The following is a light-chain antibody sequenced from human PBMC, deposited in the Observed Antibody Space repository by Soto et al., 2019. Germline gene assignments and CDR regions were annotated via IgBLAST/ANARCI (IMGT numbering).Light chain of an antibody. V-gene: IGKV3-15*01. CDR2: ATS. CDR1: QSVGNN. J-gene: IGKJ4*01. CDR3: QQYGDWPIT. Sequence: EIVVTQSPATLSVSPGERATLSCRASQSVGNNFAWYQQKPGQAPRLLIFATSTRATGVPARFSGSGSGTDFTLTISNLQSEDFAVYYFQQYGDWPITFCGGAKVAIE.